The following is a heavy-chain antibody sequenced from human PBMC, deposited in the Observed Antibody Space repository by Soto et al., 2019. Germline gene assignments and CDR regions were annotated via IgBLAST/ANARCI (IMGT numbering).Heavy chain of an antibody. CDR2: IYYSGST. CDR1: GGSISSSSYY. V-gene: IGHV4-39*01. CDR3: ATSGITFGGAPAPARI. J-gene: IGHJ4*02. D-gene: IGHD3-16*01. Sequence: KTSETLSLTCTVSGGSISSSSYYWGWIRQPPGKGLEWIGSIYYSGSTYYNPSLKSRVTISVDTSKNQFSLKLSSVTAADTAVNYCATSGITFGGAPAPARIWGQGTLVTVSS.